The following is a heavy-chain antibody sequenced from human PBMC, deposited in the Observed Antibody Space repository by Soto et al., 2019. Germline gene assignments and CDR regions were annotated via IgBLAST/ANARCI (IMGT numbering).Heavy chain of an antibody. CDR3: AIGPWVSWTSSYWVTNYYYGLDV. J-gene: IGHJ6*02. D-gene: IGHD3-22*01. Sequence: PSETLSLTCVVYGGSFSDYYWSWIRQPPGKGLEWIGEINQSASTNYNPSLKSRVTISVDTSQNHFSLKLSSMTAADTAVYYCAIGPWVSWTSSYWVTNYYYGLDVWGQGTTVTVSS. V-gene: IGHV4-34*01. CDR1: GGSFSDYY. CDR2: INQSAST.